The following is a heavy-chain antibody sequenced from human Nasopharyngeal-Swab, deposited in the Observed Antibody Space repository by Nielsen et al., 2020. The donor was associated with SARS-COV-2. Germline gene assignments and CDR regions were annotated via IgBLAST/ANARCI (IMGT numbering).Heavy chain of an antibody. D-gene: IGHD2-21*01. CDR1: GFTFNYFG. J-gene: IGHJ4*02. CDR3: AKSMAYFQLSGTYNLDF. V-gene: IGHV3-30*18. CDR2: ISYEGSIR. Sequence: GGSLRLSCAASGFTFNYFGMHWVRQAPGQGLEWVAFISYEGSIRNYIDSVKGRFTVSRDSSKNTVYLKMNSLRPDDTAVYFCAKSMAYFQLSGTYNLDFWGQGTLVTVSS.